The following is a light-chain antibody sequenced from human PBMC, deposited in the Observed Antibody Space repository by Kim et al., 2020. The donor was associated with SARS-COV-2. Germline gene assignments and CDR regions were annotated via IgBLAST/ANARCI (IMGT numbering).Light chain of an antibody. Sequence: SYELTQPPSVSVSPGQTASITCSGDELGDKYASWYQQKPGQSPVVVIYQDDKRPSGIPERFSGSNSGNTATLTISGTQSMDEADYYCQSWDISTLVFGGGTKLTVL. CDR2: QDD. V-gene: IGLV3-1*01. CDR1: ELGDKY. J-gene: IGLJ2*01. CDR3: QSWDISTLV.